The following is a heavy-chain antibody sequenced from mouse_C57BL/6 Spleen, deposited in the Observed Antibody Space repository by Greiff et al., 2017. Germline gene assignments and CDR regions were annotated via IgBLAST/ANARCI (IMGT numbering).Heavy chain of an antibody. Sequence: QVQLQQPGTELVKPGASVKLSCKASGYTFTSYWMHWVKQRPGQGLEWIGNINPSNGGTNYNEKFKSKATLTVDKSSSTAYMQLCSLTSEHSAVYSGAKEVFPFFTTGDYWGQGTTLTVSS. CDR3: AKEVFPFFTTGDY. V-gene: IGHV1-53*01. J-gene: IGHJ2*01. CDR1: GYTFTSYW. D-gene: IGHD1-1*01. CDR2: INPSNGGT.